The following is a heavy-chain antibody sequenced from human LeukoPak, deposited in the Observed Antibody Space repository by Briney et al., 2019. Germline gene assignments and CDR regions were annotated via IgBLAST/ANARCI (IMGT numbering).Heavy chain of an antibody. Sequence: ASETLSLTCTVSGGSISSGDYYWSWIRPPPGKGLEWIGYIYYSGSTYYNPSLKSRVTISVDTSKNQFSLKLSSVTAADTAVYYCASRNSGSYSQLDYWGQGTLVTVSS. CDR3: ASRNSGSYSQLDY. CDR2: IYYSGST. CDR1: GGSISSGDYY. J-gene: IGHJ4*02. D-gene: IGHD3-10*01. V-gene: IGHV4-30-4*08.